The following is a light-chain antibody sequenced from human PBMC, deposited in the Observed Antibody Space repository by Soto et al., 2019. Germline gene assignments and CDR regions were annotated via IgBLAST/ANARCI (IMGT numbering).Light chain of an antibody. CDR2: AAS. CDR3: QQLNDYPSMYT. CDR1: EGISSY. V-gene: IGKV1-9*01. J-gene: IGKJ2*01. Sequence: DIQLTQSPSFLSASVGDRVTITCRASEGISSYLAWYQQKPGKAPKLLIYAASTLQSGVPLRFSGSGSGTEFTLTISSLQPEDFATYYCQQLNDYPSMYTFGQGTKLEIK.